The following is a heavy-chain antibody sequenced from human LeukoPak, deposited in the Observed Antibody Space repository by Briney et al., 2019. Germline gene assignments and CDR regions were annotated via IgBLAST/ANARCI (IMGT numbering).Heavy chain of an antibody. D-gene: IGHD4-23*01. CDR1: GFTFSDFA. CDR2: ITGNGDNA. CDR3: ARDRGARWRDGMDV. J-gene: IGHJ6*02. Sequence: GGSLRLSCAASGFTFSDFALRWVRQAPGKGLEWVSGITGNGDNAFYADSVKGRFTTSRDNSKNTLFLQMNSLRAEDTAVYYCARDRGARWRDGMDVWGQGTTVTVSS. V-gene: IGHV3-23*01.